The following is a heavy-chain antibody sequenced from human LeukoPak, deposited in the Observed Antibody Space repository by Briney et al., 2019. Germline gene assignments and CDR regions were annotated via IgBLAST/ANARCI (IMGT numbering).Heavy chain of an antibody. V-gene: IGHV1-8*02. CDR3: ARSSNRYYYDSSGYLDY. J-gene: IGHJ4*02. D-gene: IGHD3-22*01. Sequence: GASVKVSCKASGYTFTSYDINWVRQATGQGLEWMGWMNPNSGNTGYAQKLQGRVTMTTDTSTSTAYMELRSLRSDDTAVYYCARSSNRYYYDSSGYLDYWGQGTLVTVSS. CDR2: MNPNSGNT. CDR1: GYTFTSYD.